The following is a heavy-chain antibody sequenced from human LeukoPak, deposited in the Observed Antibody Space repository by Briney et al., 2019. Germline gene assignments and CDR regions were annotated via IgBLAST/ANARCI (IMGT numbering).Heavy chain of an antibody. D-gene: IGHD2-2*01. CDR1: GYTFTSYY. J-gene: IGHJ4*02. Sequence: GASVKVSCKASGYTFTSYYIHWVRQAPGQGLEWMGKINPTGGSTTYAQTFQGRVSITRDMSTSTVYMELSSLRSEDTAVYFCARKGPAALLDYWGQGTLVTVSS. CDR2: INPTGGST. V-gene: IGHV1-46*01. CDR3: ARKGPAALLDY.